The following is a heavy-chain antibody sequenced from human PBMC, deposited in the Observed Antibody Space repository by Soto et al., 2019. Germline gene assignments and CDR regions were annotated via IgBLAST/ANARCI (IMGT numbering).Heavy chain of an antibody. CDR3: ARQNSEY. V-gene: IGHV1-18*04. CDR2: ISASNGNT. CDR1: GYNFLTYG. Sequence: QGQLVQSGAEVQKPGASLTVSCRASGYNFLTYGITWVRQAPGQGIEWMGWISASNGNTDYEQNLKGILTMTTDTATRTAYKELRCLRADDEAVYYCARQNSEYWGQGTLVTVSS. J-gene: IGHJ4*02.